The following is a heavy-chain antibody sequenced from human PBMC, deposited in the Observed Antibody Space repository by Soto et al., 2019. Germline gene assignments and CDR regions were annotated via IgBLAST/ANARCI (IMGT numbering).Heavy chain of an antibody. V-gene: IGHV4-4*07. D-gene: IGHD1-26*01. Sequence: SETLSLTCTVPRASIYTYSWTWIRQPAGKGLQWIGHIYSSGSANYSPSLKSRVSMSVDSSKNQISLKLSSVTAADTAVYYCATIGGANDCWGQGTLVTVSS. CDR2: IYSSGSA. CDR1: RASIYTYS. J-gene: IGHJ4*02. CDR3: ATIGGANDC.